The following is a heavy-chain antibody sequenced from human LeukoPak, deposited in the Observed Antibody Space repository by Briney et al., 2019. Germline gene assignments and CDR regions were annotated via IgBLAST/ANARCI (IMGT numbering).Heavy chain of an antibody. CDR1: GDSISSYY. D-gene: IGHD2-2*01. V-gene: IGHV4-59*01. CDR3: ARGIYCSSSSCYYYFDY. Sequence: PSETLSLTRTVSGDSISSYYWSWIRQPPGKGLEWIGYIYYSGSTNYNPSLKSRVTISVDTSKNQFSLKLNSVTAADTAVYYCARGIYCSSSSCYYYFDYWGQGTLVTVSS. J-gene: IGHJ4*02. CDR2: IYYSGST.